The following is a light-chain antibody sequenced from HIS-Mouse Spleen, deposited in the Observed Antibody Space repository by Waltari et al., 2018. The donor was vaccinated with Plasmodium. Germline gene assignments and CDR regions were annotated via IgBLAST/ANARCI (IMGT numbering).Light chain of an antibody. CDR3: SSYAGSNNLV. V-gene: IGLV2-8*01. CDR2: EVS. CDR1: RSAVGGYNY. Sequence: QSALTQPPSASGSPGQSVTISCPGTRSAVGGYNYFSWYQQHPGKAPKLMIYEVSKRPSGVPDRFSGSKSGNTASLTVSGLQAEDEADYYCSSYAGSNNLVFGGGTKLTVL. J-gene: IGLJ2*01.